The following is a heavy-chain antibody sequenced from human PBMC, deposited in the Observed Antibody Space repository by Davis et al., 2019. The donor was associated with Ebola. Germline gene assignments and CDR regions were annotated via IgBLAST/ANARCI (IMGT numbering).Heavy chain of an antibody. Sequence: SVQVPRQASGYTFTSYGTSRVRQAPGQGLEWMGWISAYNGNTNYPQKPQGRVTMTTDTSTSTAYMELRSLRSDDTAVYYCARALRAGEGYFQHWGQGTLVTVSS. CDR2: ISAYNGNT. CDR3: ARALRAGEGYFQH. V-gene: IGHV1-18*01. J-gene: IGHJ1*01. D-gene: IGHD3-10*01. CDR1: GYTFTSYG.